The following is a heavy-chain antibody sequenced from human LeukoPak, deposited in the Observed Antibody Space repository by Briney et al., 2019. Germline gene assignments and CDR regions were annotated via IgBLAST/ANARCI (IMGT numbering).Heavy chain of an antibody. CDR1: GFTFSSYS. V-gene: IGHV3-21*01. Sequence: PGGSLRLSCAASGFTFSSYSMNWVRQAPGKGLEWVSSISSSSSYIYYADSVKGRFTISRDNAKNSLYLQMNSLRAEDTAVYYCAREGPHTAMVPAPDYWGQGTLVTVSS. D-gene: IGHD5-18*01. CDR3: AREGPHTAMVPAPDY. J-gene: IGHJ4*02. CDR2: ISSSSSYI.